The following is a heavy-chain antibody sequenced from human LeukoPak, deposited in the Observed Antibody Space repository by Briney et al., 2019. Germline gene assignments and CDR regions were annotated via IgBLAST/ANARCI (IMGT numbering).Heavy chain of an antibody. V-gene: IGHV3-30*02. J-gene: IGHJ4*02. D-gene: IGHD5-18*01. Sequence: GGSLRLSCAASGFTFSSYGMHWVRQAPGKGVEWVAFIRYDGSNKYCADSVKGRFHISRDNSKNTLYLQMNSLRAEDTAVYYCAKDVDTAMNGVDYWGQGTLVTVSS. CDR1: GFTFSSYG. CDR2: IRYDGSNK. CDR3: AKDVDTAMNGVDY.